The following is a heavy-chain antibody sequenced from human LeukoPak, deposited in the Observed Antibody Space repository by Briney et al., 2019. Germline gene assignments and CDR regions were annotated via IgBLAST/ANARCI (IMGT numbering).Heavy chain of an antibody. V-gene: IGHV3-7*04. CDR1: TFTFNSHW. J-gene: IGHJ3*02. Sequence: GSLRLSCEASTFTFNSHWMHWVRQAPGKGLEWVANINQDGSQKSYVDSVKGRFTISRDNAKNSLYLQMNTLRAEDTAVYYCARSSQYAFDIWGQGTMVTVSS. CDR3: ARSSQYAFDI. CDR2: INQDGSQK.